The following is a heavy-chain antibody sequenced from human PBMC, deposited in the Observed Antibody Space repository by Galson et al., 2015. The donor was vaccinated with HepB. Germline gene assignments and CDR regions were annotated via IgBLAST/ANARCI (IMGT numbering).Heavy chain of an antibody. CDR2: IYPGDSDT. D-gene: IGHD3-10*01. V-gene: IGHV5-51*01. CDR3: ARQRVRGVSFSDY. Sequence: QSGAEVKKPGESLKISCTGSGYSFSSHWIGWVRQMPGKGLEWMGIIYPGDSDTRYSPSFQGQVTISADKSISTAYLQWSSLKASDTAMYYCARQRVRGVSFSDYWGQGTLVTVSS. J-gene: IGHJ4*02. CDR1: GYSFSSHW.